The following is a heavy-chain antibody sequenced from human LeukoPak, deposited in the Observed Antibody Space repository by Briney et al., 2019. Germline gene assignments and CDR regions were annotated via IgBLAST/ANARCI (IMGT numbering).Heavy chain of an antibody. D-gene: IGHD3-16*01. J-gene: IGHJ6*03. V-gene: IGHV3-23*01. CDR1: GFTLSSYE. CDR2: IDYSGGSS. Sequence: GGSLRLSCTGSGFTLSSYEMSWIRQAPGKGLEWVSSIDYSGGSSYYADYVKGRFTISRDDSKNTLYLQLNSLRAEDTAVYYCAKGLGRGSALGYYYYYMDVWGKGTTVTVSS. CDR3: AKGLGRGSALGYYYYYMDV.